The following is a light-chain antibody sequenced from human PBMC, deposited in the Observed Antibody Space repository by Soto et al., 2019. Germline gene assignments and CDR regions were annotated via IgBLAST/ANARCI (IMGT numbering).Light chain of an antibody. CDR1: QSVRSNY. CDR2: DAS. J-gene: IGKJ4*01. Sequence: EIVLTQSPDTLSLSPGERATLSCRASQSVRSNYLAWYQQKPGQAPRFLIYDASSRATGIPDRFSGSGSGTDFTLTISRLEPEDFAVYYCQRYGSSPLTFGGGTKVAIK. V-gene: IGKV3-20*01. CDR3: QRYGSSPLT.